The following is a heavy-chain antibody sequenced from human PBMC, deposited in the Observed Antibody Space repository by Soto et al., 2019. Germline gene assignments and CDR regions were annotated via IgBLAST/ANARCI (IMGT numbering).Heavy chain of an antibody. CDR1: GGSISSYY. V-gene: IGHV4-59*08. CDR3: ARQVQSIPDY. J-gene: IGHJ4*02. Sequence: SQTLSLTCTVSGGSISSYYWSWIRQPPGKGLEWIGYIYYSGSTNYNPSLKSRVTISVDTFKNQFSLKLSSVTAADTAVYYCARQVQSIPDYWGQGTLVTVSS. CDR2: IYYSGST. D-gene: IGHD1-1*01.